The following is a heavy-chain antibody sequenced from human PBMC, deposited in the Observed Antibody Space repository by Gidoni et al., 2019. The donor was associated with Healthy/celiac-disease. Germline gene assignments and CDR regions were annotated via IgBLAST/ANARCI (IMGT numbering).Heavy chain of an antibody. CDR3: ASLYYYDSSGYYQRWFDP. D-gene: IGHD3-22*01. Sequence: QLQLQESGPGLVKPSETLSLTCTVSGGSISSSSYYWGWIRQPPGKGLEWIGSIYYSGSTYYNPSLKSRVTISVDTSKNQFSLKLSSVTAADTAVYYCASLYYYDSSGYYQRWFDPWGQGTLVTVSS. CDR2: IYYSGST. CDR1: GGSISSSSYY. V-gene: IGHV4-39*01. J-gene: IGHJ5*02.